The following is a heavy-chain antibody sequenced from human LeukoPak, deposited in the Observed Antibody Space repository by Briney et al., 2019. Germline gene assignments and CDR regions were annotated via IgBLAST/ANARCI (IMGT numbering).Heavy chain of an antibody. CDR2: INHSGST. CDR1: GGSFSGYY. CDR3: ARDGMWHYGSGLDP. J-gene: IGHJ5*02. Sequence: SSETLSLTCAVYGGSFSGYYWSWIRQPPGKGLEWIGEINHSGSTNYNPSLKSRVTISVDTSKNQFSLKLSSVTAADTALYYCARDGMWHYGSGLDPWGQGTLVTVSS. V-gene: IGHV4-34*01. D-gene: IGHD3-10*01.